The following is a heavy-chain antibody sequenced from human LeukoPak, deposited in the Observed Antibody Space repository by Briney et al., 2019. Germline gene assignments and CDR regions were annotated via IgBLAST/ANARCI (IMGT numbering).Heavy chain of an antibody. D-gene: IGHD6-13*01. Sequence: PGGSLRLSCAASGFTFSDYYMSWIRQAPGKGLEWIGYIYYSGSTNYNPSLKSRVTISVDTSKNQFSLKLSSVTAADTAVYYCARQGGYSSSWFLDYWGQGTLVTVSS. J-gene: IGHJ4*02. CDR3: ARQGGYSSSWFLDY. CDR2: IYYSGST. CDR1: GFTFSDYY. V-gene: IGHV4-59*08.